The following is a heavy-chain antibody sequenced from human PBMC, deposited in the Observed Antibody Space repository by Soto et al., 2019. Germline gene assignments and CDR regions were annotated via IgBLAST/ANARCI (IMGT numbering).Heavy chain of an antibody. CDR2: IYWDDDK. CDR3: ARWGRTPFGIPSPWFDP. J-gene: IGHJ5*02. CDR1: GFSLNTSGVG. V-gene: IGHV2-5*02. Sequence: GSGPTLVNPTQTLTLTCTFSGFSLNTSGVGVGWIRQPPGKALEWLALIYWDDDKRYSPSLRSRLTITKDTSKNQVVLIMTNMDPVDTGTYYCARWGRTPFGIPSPWFDPWGQRTLVTVSS. D-gene: IGHD3-16*01.